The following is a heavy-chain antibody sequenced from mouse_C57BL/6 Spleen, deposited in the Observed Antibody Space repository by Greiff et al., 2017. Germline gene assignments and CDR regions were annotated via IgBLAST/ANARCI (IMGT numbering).Heavy chain of an antibody. CDR2: IYPSDSET. J-gene: IGHJ4*01. D-gene: IGHD2-4*01. CDR3: ARFYYDYDGGGYYAMDY. Sequence: QVQLQQPGAELVRPGSSVKLSCKASGYTFTSYWMDWVKQRPGQGLEWIGNIYPSDSETHYNQKFKDKATLTVDKSSSTAYMQLSSLTSEDSAVYYCARFYYDYDGGGYYAMDYWGQGTSVTVSS. CDR1: GYTFTSYW. V-gene: IGHV1-61*01.